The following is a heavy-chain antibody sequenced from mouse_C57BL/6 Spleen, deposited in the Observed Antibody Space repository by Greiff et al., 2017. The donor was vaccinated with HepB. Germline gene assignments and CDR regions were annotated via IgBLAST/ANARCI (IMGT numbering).Heavy chain of an antibody. CDR3: AREGNYDGNYFDY. CDR2: IHPNSGST. V-gene: IGHV1-64*01. J-gene: IGHJ2*01. Sequence: QVQLQQPGAELVKPGASVKLSCKASGYTFTSYWMHWVKQRPGQGLEWIGMIHPNSGSTNYNEKFKSKATLTVDKSSSTAYMQLSSLTSEDSAVYYCAREGNYDGNYFDYWGQGTTLTVSS. D-gene: IGHD2-4*01. CDR1: GYTFTSYW.